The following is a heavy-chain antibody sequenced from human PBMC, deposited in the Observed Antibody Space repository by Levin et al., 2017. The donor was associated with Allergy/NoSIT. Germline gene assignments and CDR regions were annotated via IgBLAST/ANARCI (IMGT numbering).Heavy chain of an antibody. CDR3: ARGRGDFDY. Sequence: SETLSLTCTVSGGSISSYYWSWIRQPPGKGLEWIGYIYYSGSTNYNPSLKSRVTISVDTSKNQFSLKLSSVTAADTAVYYCARGRGDFDYWGQGTLVTVSS. J-gene: IGHJ4*02. V-gene: IGHV4-59*01. CDR1: GGSISSYY. D-gene: IGHD3-10*01. CDR2: IYYSGST.